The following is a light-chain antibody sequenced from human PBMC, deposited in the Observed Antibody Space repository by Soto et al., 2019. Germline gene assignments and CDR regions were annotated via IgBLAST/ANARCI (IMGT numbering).Light chain of an antibody. CDR3: HQYGGWPSHT. Sequence: EVGVTQSPGTLSLSPGERATLSCRARQSVSNNYFAWYQQKPGQAPRLLIFGSSDRATGIPDRFSGSGTGRDVTPPISCLAPEYLVVYYCHQYGGWPSHTFGQGTKMEIK. V-gene: IGKV3-20*01. CDR1: QSVSNNY. J-gene: IGKJ2*01. CDR2: GSS.